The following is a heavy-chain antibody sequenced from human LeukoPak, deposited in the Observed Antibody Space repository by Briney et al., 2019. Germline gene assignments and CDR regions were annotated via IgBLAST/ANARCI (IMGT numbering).Heavy chain of an antibody. D-gene: IGHD3-16*02. J-gene: IGHJ4*02. V-gene: IGHV1-24*01. CDR1: GYTLTELS. CDR3: AIESLGELSLPFLDY. Sequence: ASVKVSSKVSGYTLTELSMHWVRQAPGKGLEWMGGFDPEDGETIYAQKFQGRVTMTEDTSTDTAYMELSSLRSEDTAVYYCAIESLGELSLPFLDYWGQGTLVTVSS. CDR2: FDPEDGET.